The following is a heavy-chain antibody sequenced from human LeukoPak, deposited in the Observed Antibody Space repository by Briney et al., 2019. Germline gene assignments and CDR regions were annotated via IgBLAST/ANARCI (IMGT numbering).Heavy chain of an antibody. CDR3: ARGGVLKSVDY. J-gene: IGHJ4*02. Sequence: SETLSLTCTVSGGSISSYYWSWIRQPPGKGLEWIGYIYYSGSTTYNPSLKSRVTISVDTSKNQFSLKLSSVTAADTAVYYCARGGVLKSVDYWGQGTLVTASS. D-gene: IGHD3-16*01. V-gene: IGHV4-59*01. CDR1: GGSISSYY. CDR2: IYYSGST.